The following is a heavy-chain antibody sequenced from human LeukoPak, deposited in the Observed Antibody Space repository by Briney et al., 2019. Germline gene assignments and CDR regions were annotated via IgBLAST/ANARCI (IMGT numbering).Heavy chain of an antibody. CDR3: ARVWEGGYSCGSNWFDP. V-gene: IGHV4-38-2*02. CDR2: IYHSGST. J-gene: IGHJ5*02. CDR1: GYSISSGYY. D-gene: IGHD5-18*01. Sequence: SETLSLTCTVSGYSISSGYYWGWIRQPPGKGLEWIGSIYHSGSTYYNPSLKSRVTISVDTSKNQFSLKLSSVTAADTAVYYCARVWEGGYSCGSNWFDPWGQGTLVTVSS.